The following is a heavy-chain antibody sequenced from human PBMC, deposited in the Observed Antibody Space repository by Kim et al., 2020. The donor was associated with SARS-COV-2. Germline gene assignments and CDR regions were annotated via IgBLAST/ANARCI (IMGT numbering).Heavy chain of an antibody. D-gene: IGHD3-16*02. CDR2: IDPSDSYT. CDR3: ASGHITFGGVIVTGGFAY. CDR1: GYSFTSYW. V-gene: IGHV5-10-1*01. J-gene: IGHJ4*02. Sequence: GESLKISCKGSGYSFTSYWISWVRQMPGKGLEWMGRIDPSDSYTNYSPSFQGHVTISADKSISTAYLQWSSLKASDTAMYYCASGHITFGGVIVTGGFAYWGQGTLVTVSS.